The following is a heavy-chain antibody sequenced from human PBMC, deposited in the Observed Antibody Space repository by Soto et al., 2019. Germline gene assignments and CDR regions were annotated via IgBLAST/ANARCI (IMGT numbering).Heavy chain of an antibody. CDR3: ARDSPIQYSRGWSDF. D-gene: IGHD6-19*01. CDR1: GFTVSSNY. J-gene: IGHJ4*02. CDR2: IYSGGST. V-gene: IGHV3-66*01. Sequence: GGSLRLSCVVSGFTVSSNYMSWVRQAPGKGLEWVSVIYSGGSTYYADSVKGRFTISRDNSKNTLYLQMNSLRAEDTAVYYCARDSPIQYSRGWSDFWGQGTLVTVSS.